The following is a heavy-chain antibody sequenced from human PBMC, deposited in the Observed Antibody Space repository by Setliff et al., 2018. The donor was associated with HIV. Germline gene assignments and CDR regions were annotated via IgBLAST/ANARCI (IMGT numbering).Heavy chain of an antibody. CDR2: IYYSGST. Sequence: SETLSLTCTVSGGSISRYYWSWIRQPPGKGLEWIGYIYYSGSTNYNPSLKSRVTISVDTSKNQFSLKLTSVTAADTAVYYCARGPSPQTTLFDYWGQGTLVTVSS. CDR3: ARGPSPQTTLFDY. V-gene: IGHV4-59*01. J-gene: IGHJ4*02. CDR1: GGSISRYY.